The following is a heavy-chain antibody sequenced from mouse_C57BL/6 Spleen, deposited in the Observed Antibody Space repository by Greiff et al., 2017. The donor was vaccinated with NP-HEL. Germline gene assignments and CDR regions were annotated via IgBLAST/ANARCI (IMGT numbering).Heavy chain of an antibody. V-gene: IGHV1-82*01. J-gene: IGHJ2*01. CDR1: GYAFSSSW. D-gene: IGHD4-1*01. CDR2: IYPGDGDT. CDR3: ARGLGRLAFDY. Sequence: VKLQESGPELVKPGASVKISCKASGYAFSSSWMNWVKQRPGKGLEWIGRIYPGDGDTNYNGKFKGKATLTADKSSSTAYMQLSSLTSEDSAVYFCARGLGRLAFDYWGQGTTLTVSS.